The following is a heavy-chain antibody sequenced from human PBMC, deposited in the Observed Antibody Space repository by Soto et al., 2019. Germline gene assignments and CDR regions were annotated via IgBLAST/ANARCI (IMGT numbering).Heavy chain of an antibody. CDR1: GGSISTSSYY. CDR2: IYYSGST. V-gene: IGHV4-39*01. CDR3: ARLIAAAGGNRAY. D-gene: IGHD6-13*01. Sequence: QLQLQESGLGLVKPSETLSLTCTVSGGSISTSSYYWGWIRQPPGKGLEWIGSIYYSGSTYYNPSLKSRVTISADTSKNQFSLKLSSVTAADTAVYYCARLIAAAGGNRAYWGQGTLVTVSS. J-gene: IGHJ4*02.